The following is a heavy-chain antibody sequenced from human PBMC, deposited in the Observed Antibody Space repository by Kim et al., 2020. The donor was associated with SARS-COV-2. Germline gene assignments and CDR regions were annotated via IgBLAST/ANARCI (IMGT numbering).Heavy chain of an antibody. V-gene: IGHV3-23*01. D-gene: IGHD3-16*01. CDR3: AKFVVGQFDH. J-gene: IGHJ4*02. Sequence: TFYADSVKGRFTTSRDNSKNTLYRQMTSMRAEDTAVYYCAKFVVGQFDHWGQGPVVTVSS. CDR2: T.